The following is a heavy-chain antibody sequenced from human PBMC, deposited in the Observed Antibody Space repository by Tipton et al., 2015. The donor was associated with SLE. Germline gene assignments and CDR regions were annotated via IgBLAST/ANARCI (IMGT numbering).Heavy chain of an antibody. J-gene: IGHJ3*02. Sequence: SLRLSCAASGFTFSSYAMSWVRQAPGKGLECVSAISGSGGSTYYADSVKGRFTISRDNSKNTLYLQMNSLRAEDTAVYYCAKDLVDYGDYAVIWGQGTMVTVSS. CDR3: AKDLVDYGDYAVI. V-gene: IGHV3-23*01. CDR2: ISGSGGST. D-gene: IGHD4-17*01. CDR1: GFTFSSYA.